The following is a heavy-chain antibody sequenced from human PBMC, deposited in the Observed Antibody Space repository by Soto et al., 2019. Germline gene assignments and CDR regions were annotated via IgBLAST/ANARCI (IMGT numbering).Heavy chain of an antibody. D-gene: IGHD6-13*01. CDR1: GYSFTSYW. Sequence: GESLKISCKGSGYSFTSYWIGWVRQMPGKGLEWMGIIYPGDSDTRYSPSFQGQVTISADKSISTAYLQWSSLKASDTAMYYCARGGYSSSWSIKYYFDYWGQGTLVTVSS. CDR3: ARGGYSSSWSIKYYFDY. V-gene: IGHV5-51*01. CDR2: IYPGDSDT. J-gene: IGHJ4*02.